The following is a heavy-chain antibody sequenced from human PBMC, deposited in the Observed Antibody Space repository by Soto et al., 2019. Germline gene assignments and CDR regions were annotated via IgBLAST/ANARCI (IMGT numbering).Heavy chain of an antibody. Sequence: SETLSLTCTVSGGTISSGNYYWIWIGQSPGEGLEWIGYIYSTGSSYYNPSLRNGGSMSVDRSKNHFSQNLSYVTAADTAGHFCARDAIQLWFSGRDRFDPWGQGTLVTVSS. CDR3: ARDAIQLWFSGRDRFDP. CDR2: IYSTGSS. V-gene: IGHV4-30-4*02. CDR1: GGTISSGNYY. J-gene: IGHJ5*02. D-gene: IGHD3-22*01.